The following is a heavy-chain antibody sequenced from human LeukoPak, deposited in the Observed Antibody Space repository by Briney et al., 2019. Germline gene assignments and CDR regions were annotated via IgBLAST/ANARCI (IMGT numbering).Heavy chain of an antibody. CDR2: IDEGGGST. V-gene: IGHV3-23*01. CDR3: ARDKDSYGDY. D-gene: IGHD5-18*01. CDR1: GFTFSSFA. Sequence: PGGSLRLSCAASGFTFSSFAMTWVRQAPGKGLEWVSNIDEGGGSTYYADSVKGRFTISRDNSKNTLYLQMNSLRAEDTAVYYCARDKDSYGDYWGQGTLVTVSS. J-gene: IGHJ4*02.